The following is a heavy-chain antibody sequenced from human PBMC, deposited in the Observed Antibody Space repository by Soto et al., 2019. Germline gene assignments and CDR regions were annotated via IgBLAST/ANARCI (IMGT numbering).Heavy chain of an antibody. V-gene: IGHV1-2*06. CDR1: GYTFSDYY. Sequence: QVQLVQSGAEVKKPGASVTVSCKASGYTFSDYYLHWVRQAPGEGPEWMGRINPNSDDTKFAQKFQGRVTMTRVTSVRTAFMELNWLKPDDTAVYYCARESGGATATLDYYYFYMDVWGQGTTVTVSS. D-gene: IGHD5-12*01. J-gene: IGHJ6*03. CDR3: ARESGGATATLDYYYFYMDV. CDR2: INPNSDDT.